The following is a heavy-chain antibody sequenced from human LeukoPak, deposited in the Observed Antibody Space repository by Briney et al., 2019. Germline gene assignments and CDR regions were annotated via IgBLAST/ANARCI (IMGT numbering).Heavy chain of an antibody. D-gene: IGHD3-22*01. J-gene: IGHJ4*02. CDR1: GGSISSSSYY. Sequence: SETLSLTCTVSGGSISSSSYYWGWIRQPPGKGLEWIGSIYYSGSTYYNPSLKSRVTISVDTSKNQFSLKLSSVTAADTAVYYCAAPSGSYDSSGYYCPFDYWGQGTLVTVSS. CDR3: AAPSGSYDSSGYYCPFDY. V-gene: IGHV4-39*01. CDR2: IYYSGST.